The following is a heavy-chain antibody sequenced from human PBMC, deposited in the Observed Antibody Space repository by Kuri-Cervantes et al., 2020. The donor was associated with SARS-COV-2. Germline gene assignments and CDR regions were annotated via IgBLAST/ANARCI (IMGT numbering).Heavy chain of an antibody. D-gene: IGHD3-3*01. CDR1: GGSISSSSYY. CDR3: ARVKTIFGVAPFDY. Sequence: GSLRLSFTVSGGSISSSSYYWGWIRQPPGKGLEWIGSIYYSGSTYYNPSLKSRVTISVDTSKNQFSLKLSSVTAADTAVYYCARVKTIFGVAPFDYWGQGTLVTVSS. J-gene: IGHJ4*02. CDR2: IYYSGST. V-gene: IGHV4-39*07.